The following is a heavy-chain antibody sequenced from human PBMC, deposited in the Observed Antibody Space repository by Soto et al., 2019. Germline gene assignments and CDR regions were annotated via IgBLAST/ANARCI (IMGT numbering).Heavy chain of an antibody. D-gene: IGHD3-3*02. V-gene: IGHV4-34*01. CDR2: INHSGGT. J-gene: IGHJ6*02. CDR3: ARDRQYXRFWSGHQNEGPYGTDV. CDR1: GGSFSCYY. Sequence: SETLSLTCAVYGGSFSCYYWTWIRQAPGKGLEWIGEINHSGGTNYNSSLKSRVTISVDTTKNQFSLILYSVTAADTAVYYCARDRQYXRFWSGHQNEGPYGTDVWGQGTTVTVSS.